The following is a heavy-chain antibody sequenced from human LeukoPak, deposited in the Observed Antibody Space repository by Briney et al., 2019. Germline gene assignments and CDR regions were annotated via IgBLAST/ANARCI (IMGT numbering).Heavy chain of an antibody. V-gene: IGHV3-30*04. Sequence: GGSLRLSCAASGFTFSSYAMHWVRQAPGKGLEWVAVISYDGSNKYYADSVKGRFTISRDNSKNTLYLQMNSLRAEDTAVYYCARATRPNDFWSGYWYYYYGMDVWGQGTTVTVSS. CDR3: ARATRPNDFWSGYWYYYYGMDV. J-gene: IGHJ6*02. D-gene: IGHD3-3*01. CDR1: GFTFSSYA. CDR2: ISYDGSNK.